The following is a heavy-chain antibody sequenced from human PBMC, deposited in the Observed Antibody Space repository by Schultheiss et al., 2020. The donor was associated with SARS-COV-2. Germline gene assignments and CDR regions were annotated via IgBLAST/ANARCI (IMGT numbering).Heavy chain of an antibody. Sequence: SETLSLTCAVSGGSISSSNWWSWVRQPPGKGLEWIGEIYHSGSTNYNPSLKSRVTISVDTSKNQFSLKLSSVTAADTAVYYCASLVGATHWFDYWGQGTLVTVSS. D-gene: IGHD1-26*01. V-gene: IGHV4-4*02. CDR1: GGSISSSNW. CDR3: ASLVGATHWFDY. CDR2: IYHSGST. J-gene: IGHJ4*02.